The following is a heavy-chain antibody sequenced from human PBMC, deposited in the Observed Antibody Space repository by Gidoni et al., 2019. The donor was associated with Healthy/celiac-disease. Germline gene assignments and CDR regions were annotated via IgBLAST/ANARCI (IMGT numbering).Heavy chain of an antibody. CDR3: ARADGYYDILTGYSTRGGFDY. CDR1: GFTFNSYG. Sequence: QVQLVESGGGVIQPGRSRRLSWSASGFTFNSYGLPWVRQAPGKGLEWVAVIWYDGSNKYYADSVKGRFTISRDNSKNTLYLQMNSLRAEDTAVYYCARADGYYDILTGYSTRGGFDYWGQGTLVTVSS. V-gene: IGHV3-33*01. J-gene: IGHJ4*02. CDR2: IWYDGSNK. D-gene: IGHD3-9*01.